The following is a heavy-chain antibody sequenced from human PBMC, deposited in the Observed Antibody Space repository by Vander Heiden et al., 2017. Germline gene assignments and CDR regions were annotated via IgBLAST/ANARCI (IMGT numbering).Heavy chain of an antibody. Sequence: QVQLQESGPGLVQPSETLSLTRIVSGGPISSYYWSWIRQPAGKGLEWIGRIYTSGSTKYNPSLKSRVIMSVDTSKNQFSLKLTSVTAADTALYYCARGYSSGWTDAFDIWGQGTMVTVSS. D-gene: IGHD6-19*01. CDR3: ARGYSSGWTDAFDI. CDR1: GGPISSYY. CDR2: IYTSGST. V-gene: IGHV4-4*07. J-gene: IGHJ3*02.